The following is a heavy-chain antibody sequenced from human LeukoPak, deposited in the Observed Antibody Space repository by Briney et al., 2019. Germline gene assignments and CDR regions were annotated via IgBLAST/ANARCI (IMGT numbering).Heavy chain of an antibody. J-gene: IGHJ4*02. Sequence: ASVKVSCKASGYTVTSYGISWVRQAPGQGLEWMGWISAYNANTNYAQKLQGRVTMTTDTSTSTAYMELRNLRSDDTAVYYCARRRFLYYFVYWGQGTLVTVSS. D-gene: IGHD3-3*01. V-gene: IGHV1-18*01. CDR3: ARRRFLYYFVY. CDR2: ISAYNANT. CDR1: GYTVTSYG.